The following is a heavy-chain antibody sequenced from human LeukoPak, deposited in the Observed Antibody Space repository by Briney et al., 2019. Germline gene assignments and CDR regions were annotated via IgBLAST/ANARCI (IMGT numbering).Heavy chain of an antibody. J-gene: IGHJ4*02. Sequence: PGGSLRLSCAASGFTFSDFWMGWVRQAPGKGLEWVANIKQDGSEKYYVDSVKGRFTISRDNAKNSVYLQMHSLRAEDTAVYYCSRSLNSWGQGTLVTVSS. CDR1: GFTFSDFW. CDR2: IKQDGSEK. CDR3: SRSLNS. V-gene: IGHV3-7*01.